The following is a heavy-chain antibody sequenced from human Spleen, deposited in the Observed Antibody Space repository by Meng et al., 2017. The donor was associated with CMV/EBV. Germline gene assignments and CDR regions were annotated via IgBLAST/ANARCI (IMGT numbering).Heavy chain of an antibody. CDR2: VSYGGGT. CDR1: GGSITGYY. D-gene: IGHD2-21*01. J-gene: IGHJ4*02. CDR3: ARGDCRSVSCPFDN. Sequence: SETLSLTCAVSGGSITGYYWSWIRQPPGKGLDWIGEVSYGGGTNYNPSLKSRVTISVDTSKNQFSLNVTSVTAADTAVYFCARGDCRSVSCPFDNWGQGTLVTVSS. V-gene: IGHV4-34*01.